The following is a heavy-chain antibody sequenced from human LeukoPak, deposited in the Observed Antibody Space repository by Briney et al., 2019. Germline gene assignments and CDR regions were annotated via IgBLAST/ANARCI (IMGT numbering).Heavy chain of an antibody. J-gene: IGHJ3*02. V-gene: IGHV3-21*01. CDR2: ISSGSSHM. D-gene: IGHD6-13*01. CDR1: GFTFSSSA. Sequence: PGGSLRLSCAASGFTFSSSAMNWVRQAPGKGLEWVSSISSGSSHMSYADSVKGRFTISRDNAKNSLYLQMNSLRAEDTAVYYCARIAAAGTQNHAFDIWGQGTMVTVSS. CDR3: ARIAAAGTQNHAFDI.